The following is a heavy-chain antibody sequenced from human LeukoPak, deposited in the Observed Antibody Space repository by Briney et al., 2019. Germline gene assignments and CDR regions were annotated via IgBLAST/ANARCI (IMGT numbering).Heavy chain of an antibody. CDR3: ARDIAVAGPFDY. CDR1: GYTFTSYY. D-gene: IGHD6-19*01. Sequence: ASVTVSCTASGYTFTSYYMHWVRQAPGQGLEWMGIINPSGGSTSCAQKFQGRVTMTRDTSTSTVYMELSSLRSEDTAVYYCARDIAVAGPFDYWGQGTLVTVSS. J-gene: IGHJ4*02. V-gene: IGHV1-46*01. CDR2: INPSGGST.